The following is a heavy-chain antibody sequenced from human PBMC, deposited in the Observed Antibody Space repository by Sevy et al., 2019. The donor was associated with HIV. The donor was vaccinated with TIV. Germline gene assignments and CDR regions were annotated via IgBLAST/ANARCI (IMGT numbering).Heavy chain of an antibody. CDR3: AREGEMATLDY. J-gene: IGHJ4*02. V-gene: IGHV3-21*01. Sequence: GGSLRLSCAASGFTFSSYSMNWVRQAPGKGLEWVSSISSSSSYIYYADSVKDRFTISRDNAKNSLYLQMNSLRAEDTAVYYCAREGEMATLDYWGQGTLVTVSS. D-gene: IGHD3-16*01. CDR1: GFTFSSYS. CDR2: ISSSSSYI.